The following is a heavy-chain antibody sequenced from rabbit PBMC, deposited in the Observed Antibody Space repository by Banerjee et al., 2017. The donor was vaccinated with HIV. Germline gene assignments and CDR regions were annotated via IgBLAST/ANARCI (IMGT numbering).Heavy chain of an antibody. D-gene: IGHD4-1*01. CDR3: ARDLAGVIGWNFNL. CDR2: IGAGSSGTT. V-gene: IGHV1S40*01. J-gene: IGHJ4*01. Sequence: QSLEESGGGLVQPEGSLTLTCKASGFTLSSYWMWWVRQAPGKGLEWIACIGAGSSGTTYYATWAKGRFTISKTSWTTVTLQMTSLTAADTATYFCARDLAGVIGWNFNLWGQGTLVTVS. CDR1: GFTLSSYW.